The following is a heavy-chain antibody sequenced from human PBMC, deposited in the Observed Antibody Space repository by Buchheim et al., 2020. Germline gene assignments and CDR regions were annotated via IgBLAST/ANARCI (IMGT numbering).Heavy chain of an antibody. Sequence: EVQLVESGGGLVQPGGSLRLSCAASGFDFSTSWMHWVRQAPGKGLEWVSYISSSGSTIYYADSVKGRFTISRDNAKNSLYLQMNSLRAEDTAVYYCARTDYDFWKPLGEVDVWGQGTT. CDR3: ARTDYDFWKPLGEVDV. CDR2: ISSSGSTI. D-gene: IGHD3-3*01. J-gene: IGHJ6*02. V-gene: IGHV3-48*04. CDR1: GFDFSTSW.